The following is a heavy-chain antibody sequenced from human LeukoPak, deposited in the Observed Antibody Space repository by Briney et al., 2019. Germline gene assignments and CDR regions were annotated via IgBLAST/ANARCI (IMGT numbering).Heavy chain of an antibody. CDR3: ARFGITVVRGGKYYFDY. Sequence: SETLSLTCTVSGGSISSYYWSWIRQPPGKGLEWIGDIYYSGATKYNPSLKSRITISVDTSKNQFSLMLSSVTAADTAVYYCARFGITVVRGGKYYFDYWGQGTLVTVSS. V-gene: IGHV4-59*08. J-gene: IGHJ4*02. CDR1: GGSISSYY. CDR2: IYYSGAT. D-gene: IGHD3-10*01.